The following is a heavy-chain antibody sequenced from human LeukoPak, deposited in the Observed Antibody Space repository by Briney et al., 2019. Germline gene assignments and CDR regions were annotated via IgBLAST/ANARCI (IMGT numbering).Heavy chain of an antibody. CDR3: ARQDPAYCSSTSCRAAFDI. J-gene: IGHJ3*02. V-gene: IGHV5-51*01. CDR2: IYPGDSNT. CDR1: GYSFTSYW. D-gene: IGHD2-2*01. Sequence: GESLKIYCKGSGYSFTSYWIGWVRQMPGKGLEWMGIIYPGDSNTRYSPSFQGQVTISADKSISTAYLQWSSLKASDTAMYYCARQDPAYCSSTSCRAAFDIWGQGTMVTVSS.